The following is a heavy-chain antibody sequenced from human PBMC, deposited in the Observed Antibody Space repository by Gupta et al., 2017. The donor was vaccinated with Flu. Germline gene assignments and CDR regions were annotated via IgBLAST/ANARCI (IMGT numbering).Heavy chain of an antibody. CDR3: ARDGITMVRGVIIRDYGMDV. J-gene: IGHJ6*02. Sequence: EVQLVESGGGLVKPGGSLRLSCAASVFTFSSYSMNWVRQAPGKGLEWVSSISSSSSYIYYADSVKGRFTISRDNAKNSLYLQMNSLRAEDTAVYYCARDGITMVRGVIIRDYGMDVWGQGTTVTDSS. D-gene: IGHD3-10*01. CDR1: VFTFSSYS. V-gene: IGHV3-21*01. CDR2: ISSSSSYI.